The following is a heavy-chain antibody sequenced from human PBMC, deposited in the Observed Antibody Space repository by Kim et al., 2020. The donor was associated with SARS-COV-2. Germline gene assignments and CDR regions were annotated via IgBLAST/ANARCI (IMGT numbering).Heavy chain of an antibody. Sequence: SVKVSCKASGGTFNNYDDSWVRQAPGQGLEWMGGVIPIFVTANYAQKFQGRVTITADKSTGTVYMELSSLRSEDTAVYFCARVYGDPPANYFFYWGQGTLVTVSS. CDR3: ARVYGDPPANYFFY. D-gene: IGHD4-17*01. CDR1: GGTFNNYD. V-gene: IGHV1-69*06. CDR2: VIPIFVTA. J-gene: IGHJ4*02.